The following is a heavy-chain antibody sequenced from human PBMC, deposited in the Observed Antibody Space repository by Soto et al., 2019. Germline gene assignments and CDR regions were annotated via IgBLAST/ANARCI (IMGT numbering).Heavy chain of an antibody. V-gene: IGHV4-39*02. J-gene: IGHJ6*02. CDR2: VSFSGTT. Sequence: SETLSLTCSVSGGSINNDYYYWGWDRQPPGKGLEWIGSVSFSGTTYYSPSLKGRVTTSIDTSKNQFSLKWNSVTAADTAVYYCARDKNLVPAARGGYYYYYGVDVWGQGTTVTVSS. D-gene: IGHD2-2*01. CDR3: ARDKNLVPAARGGYYYYYGVDV. CDR1: GGSINNDYYY.